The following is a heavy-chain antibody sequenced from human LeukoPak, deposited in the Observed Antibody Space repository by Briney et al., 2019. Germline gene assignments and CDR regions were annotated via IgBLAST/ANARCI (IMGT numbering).Heavy chain of an antibody. CDR1: GFTFSSYG. CDR2: IRYDGSNK. D-gene: IGHD2-2*01. Sequence: GGSLRLSCAASGFTFSSYGMHWVRQAPGKGLEWVAFIRYDGSNKYYADSVKGRFTISRDNSKNTLYLQMNSLRAEDTAVYYWAKRAVVPAAIDYWGQGTLVTVSS. V-gene: IGHV3-30*02. J-gene: IGHJ4*02. CDR3: AKRAVVPAAIDY.